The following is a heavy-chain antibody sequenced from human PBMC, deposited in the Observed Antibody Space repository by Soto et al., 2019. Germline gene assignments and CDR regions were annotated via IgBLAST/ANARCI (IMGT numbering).Heavy chain of an antibody. V-gene: IGHV1-69*13. CDR1: GGTFSSYA. Sequence: ASVKVSCKASGGTFSSYAISWVRQAPGQGVEWMGGIIPIFGTANYAQKFQGRVTITADESTSTAYMELSSLRSEDTAVYYFARGPWADSSPGNYWGPGTLVTVSS. CDR2: IIPIFGTA. CDR3: ARGPWADSSPGNY. D-gene: IGHD6-13*01. J-gene: IGHJ4*02.